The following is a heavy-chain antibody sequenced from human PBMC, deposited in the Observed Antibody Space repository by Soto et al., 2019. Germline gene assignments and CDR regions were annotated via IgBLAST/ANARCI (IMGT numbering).Heavy chain of an antibody. V-gene: IGHV1-18*01. CDR3: AREDVIVGATGVCDY. CDR2: ISAYNGNT. J-gene: IGHJ4*02. D-gene: IGHD1-26*01. CDR1: GYTFTSYG. Sequence: QVQLVQSGAEVKKPGASVKVSCKASGYTFTSYGISLVRQAPGQGLEWMGWISAYNGNTNYAQKLQGRVTMTTDTSTSTAYMELRSLRSDDTAVYYCAREDVIVGATGVCDYWGQGTLVTVSS.